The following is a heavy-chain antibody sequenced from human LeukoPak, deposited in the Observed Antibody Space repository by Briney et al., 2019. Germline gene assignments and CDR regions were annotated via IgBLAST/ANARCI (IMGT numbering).Heavy chain of an antibody. CDR3: AKTPNSGWYEGDFDY. CDR2: ISAYNGNT. J-gene: IGHJ4*02. CDR1: GYTFTSYG. Sequence: ASVKVSCKASGYTFTSYGICWVRQAPGQGLEWMGWISAYNGNTNYAQKLQGRVTITTDESTSTAYMELSSLRSEDTAVYYCAKTPNSGWYEGDFDYWGQGTLVTVSS. V-gene: IGHV1-18*01. D-gene: IGHD6-19*01.